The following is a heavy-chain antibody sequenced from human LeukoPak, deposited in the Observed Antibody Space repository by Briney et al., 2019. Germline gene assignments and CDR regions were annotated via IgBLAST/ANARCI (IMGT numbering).Heavy chain of an antibody. V-gene: IGHV3-33*06. CDR2: IWYDGSNK. CDR1: GFTFSSYG. Sequence: GGSLRLSCAASGFTFSSYGMHWVRQAPGKGLEWVAVIWYDGSNKYYADSVKGRSTISRDNSKNTLYLQMNSLRAEDTAVYYCAKGAADYHGTASYFDYWGQGTLFTVSS. D-gene: IGHD3-10*01. CDR3: AKGAADYHGTASYFDY. J-gene: IGHJ4*02.